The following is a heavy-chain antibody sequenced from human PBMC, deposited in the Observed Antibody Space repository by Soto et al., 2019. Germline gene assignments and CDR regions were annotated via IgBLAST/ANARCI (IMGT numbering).Heavy chain of an antibody. J-gene: IGHJ4*02. Sequence: GGSLRLSCAASGFTFSSYSMNWVRQAPGKVLEWVSSISSSSSYIYYADSVKGRFTISRDNANNSLYLQMNSLRAEDTAVYYCARDLGYCSGVSCQPLNYWGQGTLVNVSS. CDR1: GFTFSSYS. V-gene: IGHV3-21*01. CDR2: ISSSSSYI. D-gene: IGHD2-15*01. CDR3: ARDLGYCSGVSCQPLNY.